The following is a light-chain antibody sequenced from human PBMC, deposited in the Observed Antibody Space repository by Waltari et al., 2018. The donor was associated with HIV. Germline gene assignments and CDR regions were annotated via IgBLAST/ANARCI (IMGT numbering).Light chain of an antibody. Sequence: VLTMPPSASGSPGHGVTISCSGSKSNIGTNSVYWYQHLPGMAPKPLSYKNNRRPSGIPDRFSGSRAGNSASLAISGLRSEDEADYYCATWDDSLIWVFGGGTKLTV. V-gene: IGLV1-47*01. CDR1: KSNIGTNS. J-gene: IGLJ3*02. CDR2: KNN. CDR3: ATWDDSLIWV.